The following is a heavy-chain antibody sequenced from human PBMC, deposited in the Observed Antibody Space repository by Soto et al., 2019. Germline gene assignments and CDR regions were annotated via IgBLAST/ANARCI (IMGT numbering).Heavy chain of an antibody. CDR1: GFTFSNAW. V-gene: IGHV3-15*07. CDR2: IKSKTDGGTT. CDR3: TTGKQLVYYGMDV. D-gene: IGHD6-6*01. Sequence: PGGSLRLSCAASGFTFSNAWMNWVRQAPGKGLEWVGRIKSKTDGGTTDYAAPVKGRFTISRDDSKNTLYLQMNSLKTEDTAVYYCTTGKQLVYYGMDVWGQGTTVTVSS. J-gene: IGHJ6*02.